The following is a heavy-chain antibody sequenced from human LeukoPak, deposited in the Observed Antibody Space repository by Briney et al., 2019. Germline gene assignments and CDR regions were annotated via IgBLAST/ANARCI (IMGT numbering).Heavy chain of an antibody. CDR3: ARVRMYSPGQGAYYYYGIDV. D-gene: IGHD6-13*01. V-gene: IGHV3-21*01. CDR1: GFTFSSYS. J-gene: IGHJ6*02. Sequence: GGSLRLSYAASGFTFSSYSMNWVRQAPGKGLEWVSSISSSSSYIYYADSVKGRFTISRDNAKNSLYLQMNSLRAEDTAVYYCARVRMYSPGQGAYYYYGIDVWGQGTTVTVSS. CDR2: ISSSSSYI.